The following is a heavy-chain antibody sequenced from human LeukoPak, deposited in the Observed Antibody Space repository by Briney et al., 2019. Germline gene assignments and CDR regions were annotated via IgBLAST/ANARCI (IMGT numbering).Heavy chain of an antibody. V-gene: IGHV3-9*01. CDR3: ARDYTYCSGSRCYDRFDY. CDR1: GFTFDDYA. CDR2: ISWNSGNI. Sequence: PGRSLRLSCAASGFTFDDYAMHWVRQAPGKGLEWVSGISWNSGNIGYGDSVKGRFTISRDNAKNSLYLQMNSLTAEDTAVYYCARDYTYCSGSRCYDRFDYWGQGIRVTVSS. J-gene: IGHJ4*02. D-gene: IGHD2-15*01.